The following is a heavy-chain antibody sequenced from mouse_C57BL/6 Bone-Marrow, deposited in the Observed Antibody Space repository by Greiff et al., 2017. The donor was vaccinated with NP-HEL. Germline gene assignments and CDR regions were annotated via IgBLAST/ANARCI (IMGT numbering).Heavy chain of an antibody. Sequence: QVQLKEPGAELVKPGASVKMSCKASGYTFTSYWLTWVKQRPGQGLEWIGDIYPGSGSTNYNAKFKSTATLTVDTSSSTAYMPLRSLPSDASALSNCGRQGWEDGYWGQGTTLTVST. J-gene: IGHJ2*01. V-gene: IGHV1-55*01. CDR2: IYPGSGST. CDR3: GRQGWEDGY. CDR1: GYTFTSYW. D-gene: IGHD2-3*01.